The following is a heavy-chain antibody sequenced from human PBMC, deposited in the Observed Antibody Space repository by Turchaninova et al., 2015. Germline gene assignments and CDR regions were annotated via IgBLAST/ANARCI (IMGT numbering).Heavy chain of an antibody. J-gene: IGHJ6*02. V-gene: IGHV1-69*01. CDR1: WGTFGSYA. D-gene: IGHD5-12*01. CDR3: ARGPEGGYDRLFYYGMDV. Sequence: SWGTFGSYAISWVRQAPGQGLEWMGGFIPMFGSSNYAQRFQGSVTITVDESTSTAYMELSSLRSEDTAVYYCARGPEGGYDRLFYYGMDVWGQGTAVTVSS. CDR2: FIPMFGSS.